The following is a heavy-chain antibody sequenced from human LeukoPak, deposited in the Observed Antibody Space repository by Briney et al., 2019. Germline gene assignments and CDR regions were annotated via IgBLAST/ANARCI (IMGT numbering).Heavy chain of an antibody. V-gene: IGHV3-23*01. J-gene: IGHJ4*02. CDR1: GFTFSTYS. D-gene: IGHD3-10*01. CDR2: ISGSGGST. CDR3: AKDITMVRGANDY. Sequence: GGSLRLSCAASGFTFSTYSMNWVRQAPGKGLEWVSAISGSGGSTYYADSAKGRFTISRDNSKNTLYLQMNSLRAEDTAVYYCAKDITMVRGANDYWGQGTLVTVSS.